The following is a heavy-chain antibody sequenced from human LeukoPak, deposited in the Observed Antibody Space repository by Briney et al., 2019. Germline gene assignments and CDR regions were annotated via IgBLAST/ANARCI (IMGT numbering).Heavy chain of an antibody. V-gene: IGHV3-49*04. J-gene: IGHJ4*02. D-gene: IGHD1-26*01. CDR3: TRQAIVGGSYNYFDY. CDR2: IRSKAFGGTT. CDR1: GFTFGDYA. Sequence: GGSLRLSCTASGFTFGDYAMSWVRQAPGKGLEWVGFIRSKAFGGTTEYAASVKGRFTISRDDSKSIAYLQMNSLKTEDTAVYYCTRQAIVGGSYNYFDYWGQGTLVTVSS.